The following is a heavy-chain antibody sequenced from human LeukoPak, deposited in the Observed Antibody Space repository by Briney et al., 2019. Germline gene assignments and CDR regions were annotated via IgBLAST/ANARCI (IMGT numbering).Heavy chain of an antibody. CDR1: GFNIGNSG. V-gene: IGHV3-30*02. J-gene: IGHJ4*02. CDR2: IAYDGSNK. D-gene: IGHD6-19*01. CDR3: AKGRGGWSFDQ. Sequence: PGGSLRLSCAASGFNIGNSGMHWVRQAPGKGLEWMTCIAYDGSNKYYAESVKGRFTISSDNSKNTVYLQMNSPRPGDTAVYYCAKGRGGWSFDQWGQGTLVTVSS.